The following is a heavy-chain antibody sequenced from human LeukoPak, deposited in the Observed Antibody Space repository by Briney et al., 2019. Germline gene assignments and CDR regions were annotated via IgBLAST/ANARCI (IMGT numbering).Heavy chain of an antibody. CDR3: ARDYDVVVVAAEGTDGMDV. J-gene: IGHJ6*02. D-gene: IGHD2-15*01. Sequence: GASVKVSCKASGYTFTSYGISWARQAPGQGLGWMGWISAYNGNTNYAQKLQGRVTMTTDTSTSTAYMELRSLRSDDTAVYYCARDYDVVVVAAEGTDGMDVWGQGTTVTVSS. V-gene: IGHV1-18*01. CDR2: ISAYNGNT. CDR1: GYTFTSYG.